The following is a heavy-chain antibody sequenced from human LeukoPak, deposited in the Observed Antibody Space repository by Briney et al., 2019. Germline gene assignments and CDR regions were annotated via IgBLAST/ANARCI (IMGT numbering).Heavy chain of an antibody. D-gene: IGHD1-7*01. V-gene: IGHV4-59*01. CDR3: ARTRLNWNYPGHYFDY. Sequence: KPSETLSLTCTVSGGSISSYYWSWIRQPPGKGLEWIGYIYYSGSTNYNPSLKSRVTISVDTSKNQFSLKLSSVTAADTAVYYCARTRLNWNYPGHYFDYWGQGTLVTVSS. CDR2: IYYSGST. J-gene: IGHJ4*02. CDR1: GGSISSYY.